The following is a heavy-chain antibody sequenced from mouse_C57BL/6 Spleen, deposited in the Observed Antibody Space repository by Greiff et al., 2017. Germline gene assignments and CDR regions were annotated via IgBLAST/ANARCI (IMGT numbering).Heavy chain of an antibody. CDR3: ARENYYDLYAMDY. D-gene: IGHD2-4*01. CDR1: GYTFTSYG. CDR2: IYPRSGNT. J-gene: IGHJ4*01. Sequence: QVQLQQSGAELARPGASVKLSCKASGYTFTSYGIRWVKQRTGQGLEWIGEIYPRSGNTYYNEKFKGKDTLTAAKSSSTAYMELRSLTSEDSAFYFCARENYYDLYAMDYWGQGTSVTVSS. V-gene: IGHV1-81*01.